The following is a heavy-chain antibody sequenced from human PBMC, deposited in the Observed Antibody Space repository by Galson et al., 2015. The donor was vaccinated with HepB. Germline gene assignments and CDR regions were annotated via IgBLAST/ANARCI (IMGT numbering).Heavy chain of an antibody. J-gene: IGHJ4*01. CDR1: EFTVSGNY. V-gene: IGHV3-53*01. CDR3: ASSIVAGTQPLKY. Sequence: LRLSCAASEFTVSGNYMSWARQAPGRGLEWVSVIYSGGTTHYADSVKGRFAISRDSSKNTVYLQMNSLRVEDTAVYYCASSIVAGTQPLKYWGQGTLVTVSS. D-gene: IGHD6-19*01. CDR2: IYSGGTT.